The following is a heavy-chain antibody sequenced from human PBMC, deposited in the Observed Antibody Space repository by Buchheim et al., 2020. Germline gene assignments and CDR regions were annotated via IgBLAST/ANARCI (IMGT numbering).Heavy chain of an antibody. J-gene: IGHJ3*02. CDR2: INPSGGST. CDR1: GYTFTSYY. V-gene: IGHV1-46*01. D-gene: IGHD3-22*01. Sequence: QVQLVQSGAEVKKPGASVKVSCKASGYTFTSYYMHWVRQAPGQGLEWMGIINPSGGSTSYAQKFQGRGTMTRGTSTSTVDMELSSLRSEDTAVYYCARVRSSGYGPHAFDIWGQGT. CDR3: ARVRSSGYGPHAFDI.